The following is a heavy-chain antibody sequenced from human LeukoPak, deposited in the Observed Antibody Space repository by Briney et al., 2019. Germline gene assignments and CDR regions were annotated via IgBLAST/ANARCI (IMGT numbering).Heavy chain of an antibody. CDR2: IYYSGST. V-gene: IGHV4-61*01. CDR1: GGSISSSSYY. D-gene: IGHD4-23*01. Sequence: SETLSLTCTVSGGSISSSSYYWSWIRQPPGKGLEWIGYIYYSGSTNYNPSLKSRVTISVDTSKNQFSLKLSSVTAADTAVYYCVRTNGGKGGEYFDYWGQGTLVTVSS. J-gene: IGHJ4*02. CDR3: VRTNGGKGGEYFDY.